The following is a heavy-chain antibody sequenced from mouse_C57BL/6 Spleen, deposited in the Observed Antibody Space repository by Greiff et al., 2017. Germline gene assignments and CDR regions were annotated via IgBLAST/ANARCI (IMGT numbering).Heavy chain of an antibody. CDR2: ISSGSSTI. CDR1: GFTFSDYG. V-gene: IGHV5-17*01. J-gene: IGHJ1*03. CDR3: ARPDYYGSSWYGYFDV. D-gene: IGHD1-1*01. Sequence: DVKLQESGGGLVKPGGSLKLSCAASGFTFSDYGMHWVRQAPEKGLEWVAYISSGSSTIYYADTVKGRFTISRDNAKNTLFLQMTSLRSEDTAMYYCARPDYYGSSWYGYFDVWGTGTTVTVSS.